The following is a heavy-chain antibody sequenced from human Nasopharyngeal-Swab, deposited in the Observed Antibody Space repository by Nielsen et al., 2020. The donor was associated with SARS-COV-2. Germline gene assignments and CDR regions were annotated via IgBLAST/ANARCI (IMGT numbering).Heavy chain of an antibody. V-gene: IGHV3-23*01. CDR2: VSGSGGST. Sequence: GESLKISCAASGFTFSSYAMSWVRQAPGKGLEWLSGVSGSGGSTYYADSVKGRFTVSRDNSKSTLYLQMNSLRAEDTAVYYCAKGYSTGWHAFDIWGQGTVVTVSS. CDR3: AKGYSTGWHAFDI. D-gene: IGHD6-19*01. J-gene: IGHJ3*02. CDR1: GFTFSSYA.